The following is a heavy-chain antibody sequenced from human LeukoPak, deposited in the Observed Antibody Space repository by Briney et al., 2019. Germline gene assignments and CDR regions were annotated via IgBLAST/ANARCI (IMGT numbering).Heavy chain of an antibody. CDR1: GFTFRSHG. J-gene: IGHJ4*02. CDR2: IWYDGSNK. CDR3: AGDRATSYFDY. D-gene: IGHD1-26*01. V-gene: IGHV3-33*01. Sequence: GGSLRLSCAASGFTFRSHGMHWVRQAPGKGLEWVAFIWYDGSNKYYTDSVKGRFIISRDNSKNTLYLQMNSLRAEDTAVYYCAGDRATSYFDYWGQGALVTISS.